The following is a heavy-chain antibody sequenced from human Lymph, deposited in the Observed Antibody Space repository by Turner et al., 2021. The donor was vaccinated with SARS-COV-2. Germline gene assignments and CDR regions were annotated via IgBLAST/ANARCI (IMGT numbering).Heavy chain of an antibody. Sequence: QVQLVQTGAEVKKSGASVKVSCRASGDTFSSYGISWVRQAPGQGLEWMGWISVYNGYTNYAQKLQGRVTMTTDTSTSTAYMELRGLRSDDTAVYYCAREGYCSSTSCYRGQYYYYGMDVWGQGTTVTVSS. CDR2: ISVYNGYT. J-gene: IGHJ6*02. CDR3: AREGYCSSTSCYRGQYYYYGMDV. CDR1: GDTFSSYG. V-gene: IGHV1-18*04. D-gene: IGHD2-2*02.